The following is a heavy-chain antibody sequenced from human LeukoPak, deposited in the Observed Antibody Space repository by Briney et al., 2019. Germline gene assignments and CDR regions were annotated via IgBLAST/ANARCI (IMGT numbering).Heavy chain of an antibody. CDR3: ARSDDFVSDYMDV. Sequence: ASVKVSCKASGYTFTTYAMNWVRQAPGQGLEWMGWINTNTGNPTYAQGFTGRFVFSLDTSVSTAYLQISSLKAEDTAVYFCARSDDFVSDYMDVWGAGTTVIVSS. CDR1: GYTFTTYA. V-gene: IGHV7-4-1*02. CDR2: INTNTGNP. D-gene: IGHD1-1*01. J-gene: IGHJ6*03.